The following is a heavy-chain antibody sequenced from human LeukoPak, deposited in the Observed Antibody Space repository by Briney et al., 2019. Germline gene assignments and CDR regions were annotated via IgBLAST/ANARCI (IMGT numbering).Heavy chain of an antibody. CDR1: GYTFTGYY. D-gene: IGHD2-15*01. Sequence: ASVQVSCKASGYTFTGYYMHWVRPAPGQGLEWMGRINPNNGGTSYAQKLQGRVTMTRDTSISTAYMELSRLRSDDPAVYYCARDKRYCSGGSCPNNWFDPWGQGTLVTVSS. CDR2: INPNNGGT. CDR3: ARDKRYCSGGSCPNNWFDP. J-gene: IGHJ5*02. V-gene: IGHV1-2*06.